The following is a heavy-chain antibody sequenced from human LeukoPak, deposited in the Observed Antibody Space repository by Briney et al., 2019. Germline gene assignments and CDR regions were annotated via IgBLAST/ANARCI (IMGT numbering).Heavy chain of an antibody. CDR2: TYHRGNT. J-gene: IGHJ4*02. V-gene: IGHV4-38-2*01. CDR3: ARGSPPYPDSSGYYYDY. D-gene: IGHD3-22*01. Sequence: SETLSLTCAVSGYSISSGYYWGWIRQPPGKGLEWIGSTYHRGNTYYSPSLKSRVTISVDTSKNQFSLRLRSVTAADTAVYYCARGSPPYPDSSGYYYDYWGRGTLVTVSS. CDR1: GYSISSGYY.